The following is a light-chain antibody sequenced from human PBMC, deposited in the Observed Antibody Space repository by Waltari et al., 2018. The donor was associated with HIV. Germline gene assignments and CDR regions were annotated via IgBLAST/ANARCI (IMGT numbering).Light chain of an antibody. CDR3: AAWDDSLNGPL. V-gene: IGLV1-44*01. CDR2: SDN. Sequence: QSVLTQPPSASGTPGQRVTITCSGSSSNIGSNAVNWYQQLPGTAPKLLIYSDNPRPSGVPDPCSGSMSGTSASLASSGLQSEDEANYYCAAWDDSLNGPLFGGGTKLTVL. CDR1: SSNIGSNA. J-gene: IGLJ3*02.